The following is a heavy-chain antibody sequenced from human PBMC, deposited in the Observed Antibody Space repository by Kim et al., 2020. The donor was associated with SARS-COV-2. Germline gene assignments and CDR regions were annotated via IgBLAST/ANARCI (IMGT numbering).Heavy chain of an antibody. V-gene: IGHV4-61*01. CDR1: DGSVTSGRYF. Sequence: SETLSLTCSVSDGSVTSGRYFWSWIRQPPGKGLEWIGYMFSDGNTNYNPSLKSRVGISVGTSKNQVSLRLSSVTPADTAVYYCARGRNIFSDSVRSPFD. D-gene: IGHD3-9*01. CDR3: ARGRNIFSDSVRSPFD. J-gene: IGHJ4*01. CDR2: MFSDGNT.